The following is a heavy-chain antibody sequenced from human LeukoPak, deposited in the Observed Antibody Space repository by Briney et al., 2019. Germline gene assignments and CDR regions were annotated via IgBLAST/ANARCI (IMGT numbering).Heavy chain of an antibody. CDR1: GFNFSPYW. Sequence: PGGSLRLSCAASGFNFSPYWTHWVRQAPGKGPVWVSRINNDGTSTWYAESVKGRFTISRDNARNTVSLQMNSLRAEDTALYYCARDQDGVGTTIDLWGQGTLVTVSS. D-gene: IGHD1-26*01. CDR2: INNDGTST. CDR3: ARDQDGVGTTIDL. V-gene: IGHV3-74*01. J-gene: IGHJ5*02.